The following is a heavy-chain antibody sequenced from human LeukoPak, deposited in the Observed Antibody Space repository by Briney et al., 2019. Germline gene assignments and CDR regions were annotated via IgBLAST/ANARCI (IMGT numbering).Heavy chain of an antibody. CDR2: MYYSRST. V-gene: IGHV4-59*01. CDR3: ARGVAGYGPYDY. Sequence: SETLSLACSVSGDSICTYYWSWIPQPPGKGLEWIDYMYYSRSTNYNPSLKSRVTISFNTPKNQVSLRLNSVTAADTAVYYCARGVAGYGPYDYWGQGTLVTVSS. CDR1: GDSICTYY. D-gene: IGHD5-12*01. J-gene: IGHJ4*02.